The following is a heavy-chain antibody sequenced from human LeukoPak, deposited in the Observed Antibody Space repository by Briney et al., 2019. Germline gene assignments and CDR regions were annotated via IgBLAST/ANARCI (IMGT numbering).Heavy chain of an antibody. D-gene: IGHD6-19*01. V-gene: IGHV3-23*01. J-gene: IGHJ4*02. CDR2: ISGSGGST. CDR3: ARGLDSSGWYVGDY. CDR1: GFTFSSYG. Sequence: PGGSLRLSCAASGFTFSSYGMSWVRQAPGKGLEWVSAISGSGGSTYYADSVKGRFTISRDNSKNTLYLQMNSLRAEDTAVYYCARGLDSSGWYVGDYWGQGTLVTVSS.